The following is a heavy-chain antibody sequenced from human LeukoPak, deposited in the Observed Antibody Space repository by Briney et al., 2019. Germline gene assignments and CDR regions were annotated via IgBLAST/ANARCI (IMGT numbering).Heavy chain of an antibody. Sequence: SETLSLTCTVSGGSISSSSYYWGWIRQPPGKGPEWIGSIYYSGSTYYNPSLKSRVTISVDTSKNQFSLKLSSVTAADTAVYYCARVGYSGYDVPHGRSNWFDPWGQGTLVTVSS. V-gene: IGHV4-39*07. CDR1: GGSISSSSYY. CDR2: IYYSGST. D-gene: IGHD5-12*01. CDR3: ARVGYSGYDVPHGRSNWFDP. J-gene: IGHJ5*02.